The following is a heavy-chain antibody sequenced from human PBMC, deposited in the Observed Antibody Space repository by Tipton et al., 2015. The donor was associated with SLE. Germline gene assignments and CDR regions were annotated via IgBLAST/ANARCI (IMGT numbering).Heavy chain of an antibody. V-gene: IGHV4-59*01. CDR1: GGSISSYY. CDR2: IYYSGRT. Sequence: LRLSCTVSGGSISSYYWSWIRQPPGKGLAWIGYIYYSGRTNYNPSLKSRVTISVDTSKNQFSLKLSSVTASDTAVYYCASAHPSYCSFDPWGRVPLVTVSS. CDR3: ASAHPSYCSFDP. J-gene: IGHJ2*01.